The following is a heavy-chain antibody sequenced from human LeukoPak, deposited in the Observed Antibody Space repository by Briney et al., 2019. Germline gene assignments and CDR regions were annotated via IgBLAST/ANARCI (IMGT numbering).Heavy chain of an antibody. J-gene: IGHJ4*02. D-gene: IGHD4-17*01. CDR1: GGSFSGYY. CDR2: INHSGST. CDR3: ARGRGGTVTHLYYFDY. V-gene: IGHV4-34*01. Sequence: PSETLSLTCTVYGGSFSGYYWSWIRQPPGKGLEWIGEINHSGSTNYNPSLKSRVTISVDTSKNQFSLKLSSVTAADTAVYYCARGRGGTVTHLYYFDYWGQGTLVTVSS.